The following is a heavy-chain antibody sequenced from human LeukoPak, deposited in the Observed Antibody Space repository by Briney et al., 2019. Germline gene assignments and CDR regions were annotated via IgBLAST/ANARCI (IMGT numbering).Heavy chain of an antibody. V-gene: IGHV3-66*01. J-gene: IGHJ4*02. CDR2: IYSGGST. D-gene: IGHD2-2*01. Sequence: GGSLRLSCAASGFTVSSSYMSWVRQAPGKGLEWVSIIYSGGSTYYADSVKGRFTISRDNSKNTVYLQMNSLRAEDTAVYYCARDAYCSSTSCLNWGQGTLVTVSS. CDR3: ARDAYCSSTSCLN. CDR1: GFTVSSSY.